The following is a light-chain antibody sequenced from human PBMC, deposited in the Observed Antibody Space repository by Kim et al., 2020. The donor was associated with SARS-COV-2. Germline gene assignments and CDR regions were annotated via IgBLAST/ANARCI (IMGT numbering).Light chain of an antibody. CDR3: QQYDVHPET. CDR1: QNIHIW. J-gene: IGKJ1*01. CDR2: NAS. Sequence: ASVGDRVTISCRASQNIHIWLAWFQQKPGKAPSLLMYNASTLESGVPSRFSGSGSGTEFTLTINSLQPDDSATYYCQQYDVHPETFGQGTKVDIK. V-gene: IGKV1-5*03.